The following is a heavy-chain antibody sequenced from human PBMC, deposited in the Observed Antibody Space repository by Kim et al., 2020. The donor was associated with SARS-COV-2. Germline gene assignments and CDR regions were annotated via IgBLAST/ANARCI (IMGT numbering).Heavy chain of an antibody. Sequence: SETLSLTCTVSGGSISSGGYYWSWIRQHPGKGLEWIGFIYYSGSTYYNPSLKSRVTISVDTSKNQFSLKLSSVTAADTAVYYCARDPQSLYLTAMVPYFDYWGQGTLVTVSS. V-gene: IGHV4-31*03. CDR1: GGSISSGGYY. D-gene: IGHD5-18*01. J-gene: IGHJ4*02. CDR2: IYYSGST. CDR3: ARDPQSLYLTAMVPYFDY.